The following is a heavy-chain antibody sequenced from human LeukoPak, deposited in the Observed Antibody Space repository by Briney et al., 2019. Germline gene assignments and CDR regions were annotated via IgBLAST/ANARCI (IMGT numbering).Heavy chain of an antibody. Sequence: GESLKISCKGSGYSFTSYWIGWVRQMPGKGLEWIGIIYPGDSDTRYSPSFQGQVTISADKPISTAYLQWSSLKASDTAMYYCARLQYGCTLPGAFDIWGQGTMVTVSS. V-gene: IGHV5-51*01. CDR2: IYPGDSDT. CDR1: GYSFTSYW. CDR3: ARLQYGCTLPGAFDI. D-gene: IGHD3-10*01. J-gene: IGHJ3*02.